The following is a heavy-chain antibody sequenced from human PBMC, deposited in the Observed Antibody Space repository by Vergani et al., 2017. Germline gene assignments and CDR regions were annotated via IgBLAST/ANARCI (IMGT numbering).Heavy chain of an antibody. CDR3: AMSAVAGTTYYYYMDV. CDR1: GYTFTSYG. CDR2: ISAYNGNA. Sequence: QVQLVQSGAEVKKPGASVKVSCKASGYTFTSYGISWVRQAPGQGLEWMGWISAYNGNAYYAQKLQGRVTMTTDTSTSTAYMELRSLRSDETAVYYCAMSAVAGTTYYYYMDVWGKGTTVTVSS. J-gene: IGHJ6*03. D-gene: IGHD6-13*01. V-gene: IGHV1-18*01.